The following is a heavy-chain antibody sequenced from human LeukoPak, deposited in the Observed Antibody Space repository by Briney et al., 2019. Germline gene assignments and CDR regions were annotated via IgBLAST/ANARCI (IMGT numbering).Heavy chain of an antibody. CDR3: ARDRTKYYYDSSGYLDY. V-gene: IGHV1-46*01. J-gene: IGHJ4*02. CDR1: GYTFTSYY. D-gene: IGHD3-22*01. CDR2: INPSGGST. Sequence: ASVKVSCKASGYTFTSYYMHWVRQAPGQGLEWMGIINPSGGSTSYAQKFQGRVTMTRDMSTSTDYMELSSLRSEDTAVYYCARDRTKYYYDSSGYLDYWGQGTLVTVSS.